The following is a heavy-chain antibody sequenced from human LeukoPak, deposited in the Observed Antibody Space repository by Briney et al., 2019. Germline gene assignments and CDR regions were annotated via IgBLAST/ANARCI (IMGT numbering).Heavy chain of an antibody. CDR3: ARHHADTLAPND. D-gene: IGHD1-1*01. CDR1: GGYISSSSQY. J-gene: IGHJ4*02. V-gene: IGHV4-39*01. CDR2: GYYSGNT. Sequence: NSSGTLSLTCTVSGGYISSSSQYWGWIRQPPGKGREWIGSGYYSGNTYDNPSHKTRATLSIDTPTSKNQFSLTLRSVTAADTAVYYCARHHADTLAPNDWGQGTLVTVSS.